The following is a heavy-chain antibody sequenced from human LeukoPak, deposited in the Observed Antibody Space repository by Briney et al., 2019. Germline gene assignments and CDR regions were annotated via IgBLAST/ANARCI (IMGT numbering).Heavy chain of an antibody. J-gene: IGHJ4*02. V-gene: IGHV3-30*18. CDR1: GFTFSSYG. D-gene: IGHD3-10*01. CDR2: ISYDGSNE. CDR3: AKEYYYGSGRDLGY. Sequence: GRSLRLSCAASGFTFSSYGMHWVRQAPGRGLEWVAVISYDGSNEYYADSVKGRFTISRDNSKNTAYMQMNSLRVEDTAVYYCAKEYYYGSGRDLGYWGQGTPVTVSS.